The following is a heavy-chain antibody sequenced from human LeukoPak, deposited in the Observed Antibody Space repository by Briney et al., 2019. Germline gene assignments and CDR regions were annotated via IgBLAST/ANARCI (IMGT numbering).Heavy chain of an antibody. J-gene: IGHJ4*02. V-gene: IGHV4-38-2*01. CDR2: IYHSGST. D-gene: IGHD3-10*01. Sequence: SETLSLTCAVSGYSISSGYYWDWIRQPPAKGLEWIGSIYHSGSTYYNPSLKSRVTISVDTSKNQFSLNLSSVTAADAAVYYCARSRERNRFGELGYWGQGTLVTVSS. CDR3: ARSRERNRFGELGY. CDR1: GYSISSGYY.